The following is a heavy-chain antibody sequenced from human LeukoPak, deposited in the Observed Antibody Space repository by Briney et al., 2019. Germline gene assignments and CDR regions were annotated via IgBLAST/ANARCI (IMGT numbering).Heavy chain of an antibody. V-gene: IGHV4-38-2*02. J-gene: IGHJ5*02. Sequence: SETLSLTCTVSGYSISSGYYWGWIRQPPGKGLEWIGSIYHRGSTYRNPSLKSRLIISVDTSKNQFSLKLSSVTAADTAVYYCARSYRGGYSPWGQGALVTVSS. CDR2: IYHRGST. D-gene: IGHD1-26*01. CDR1: GYSISSGYY. CDR3: ARSYRGGYSP.